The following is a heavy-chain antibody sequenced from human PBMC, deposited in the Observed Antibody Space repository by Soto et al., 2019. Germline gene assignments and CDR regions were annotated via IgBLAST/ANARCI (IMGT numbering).Heavy chain of an antibody. CDR2: IYYSGST. CDR1: GGSISSSSYY. D-gene: IGHD6-13*01. V-gene: IGHV4-39*01. Sequence: QLQLQESGPGLVKPSETLSLTCTVSGGSISSSSYYWGWIRQPPGKGLEWIGSIYYSGSTYYNPSLKSRVTIAVDTSKNQFSLKLSSVTAADTAVYYCASYVYSSPMRRVSWFDPWGQGTLVTVSS. CDR3: ASYVYSSPMRRVSWFDP. J-gene: IGHJ5*02.